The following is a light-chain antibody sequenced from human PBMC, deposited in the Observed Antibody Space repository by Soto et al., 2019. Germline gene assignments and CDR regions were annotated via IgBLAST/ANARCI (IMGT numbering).Light chain of an antibody. Sequence: EIVLTQSPGTLSLSPGERATLSCRSSQTLSSSNVAWYQQRPGQAPRLLIYATSSRPAGIPDRFSGSGSGTEFILTIKRLEPEDFAVYSCNHYGTSPRTFGQGTKLEIK. J-gene: IGKJ2*02. CDR3: NHYGTSPRT. V-gene: IGKV3-20*01. CDR2: ATS. CDR1: QTLSSSN.